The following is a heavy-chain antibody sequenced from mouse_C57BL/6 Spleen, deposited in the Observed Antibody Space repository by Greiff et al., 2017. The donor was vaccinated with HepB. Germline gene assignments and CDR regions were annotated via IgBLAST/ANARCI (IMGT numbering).Heavy chain of an antibody. CDR1: GYTFTDYY. CDR2: INPYNGGT. J-gene: IGHJ3*01. V-gene: IGHV1-19*01. Sequence: VQLKQSGPVLVKPGASVKMSCKASGYTFTDYYMNWVKQSHGKSLEWIGVINPYNGGTSYNQKFKGKATLTVDKSSSTAYMELNSLTSEDSAVYYCARDDWSWFAYWGQGTLVTVSA. D-gene: IGHD2-12*01. CDR3: ARDDWSWFAY.